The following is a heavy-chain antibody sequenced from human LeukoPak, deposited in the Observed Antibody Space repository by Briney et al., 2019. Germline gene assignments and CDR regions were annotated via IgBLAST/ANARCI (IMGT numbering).Heavy chain of an antibody. CDR2: IYYSGST. V-gene: IGHV4-59*08. D-gene: IGHD2-21*02. J-gene: IGHJ4*02. Sequence: SETLSLTCTVSGGSISSYYWSWIRQPPGKGLEWIGYIYYSGSTNYNPSLKSRVTISVDTSKNQLSLKLSSVTAADTAVYHCARSNYCGGDCYSWDYWGQGTLVTVSS. CDR3: ARSNYCGGDCYSWDY. CDR1: GGSISSYY.